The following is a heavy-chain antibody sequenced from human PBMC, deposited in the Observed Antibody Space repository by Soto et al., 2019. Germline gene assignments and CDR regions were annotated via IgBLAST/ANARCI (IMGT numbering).Heavy chain of an antibody. CDR3: ARLENYYYYYGMDV. J-gene: IGHJ6*02. V-gene: IGHV4-61*01. CDR2: IYYSGST. Sequence: QVQLQESGPGLVKPSETLSLTCTVSGGSVSSGSYYWSWIRQPPGKGLEWIGYIYYSGSTNYNPSLKIRVTISVDTSKNQFSLKLSSVTAADTAVYYCARLENYYYYYGMDVLGQGTTVTVCS. CDR1: GGSVSSGSYY. D-gene: IGHD1-1*01.